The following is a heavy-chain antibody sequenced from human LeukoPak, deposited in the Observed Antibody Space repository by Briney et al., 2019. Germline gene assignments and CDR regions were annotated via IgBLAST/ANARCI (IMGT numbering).Heavy chain of an antibody. Sequence: GGSLRLSCAASGFTFSSIGMHWVRQAPDKGLEWVAFIRYDGTEKYYADSVKGRSTISRDNAKNSVYLQMNSLRGEDTAVYYCVRGGTTSYDYWGQGTLVTVSS. CDR1: GFTFSSIG. D-gene: IGHD1-7*01. CDR2: IRYDGTEK. V-gene: IGHV3-30*02. CDR3: VRGGTTSYDY. J-gene: IGHJ4*02.